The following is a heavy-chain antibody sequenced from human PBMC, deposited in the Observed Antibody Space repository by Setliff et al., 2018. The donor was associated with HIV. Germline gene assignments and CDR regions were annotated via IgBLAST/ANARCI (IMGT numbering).Heavy chain of an antibody. CDR2: IYFSGST. CDR3: ARSSYYGSGSYTDY. D-gene: IGHD3-10*01. Sequence: TSETLSLTCTVSGGSFSSVSYYWNWIRQPAGKGLEWIGRIYFSGSTNYNPSLKSRVTISVDTSKKQFSLKLRSVTAADTAVYYCARSSYYGSGSYTDYWGQGTLVTV. V-gene: IGHV4-61*02. CDR1: GGSFSSVSYY. J-gene: IGHJ4*02.